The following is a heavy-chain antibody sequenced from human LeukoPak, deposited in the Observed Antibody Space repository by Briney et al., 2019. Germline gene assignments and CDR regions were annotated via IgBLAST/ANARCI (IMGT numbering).Heavy chain of an antibody. CDR2: IIPIFGTA. D-gene: IGHD6-19*01. CDR1: GGTFSSYA. V-gene: IGHV1-69*13. J-gene: IGHJ5*02. CDR3: AREPSGGIAVAGTIWFDP. Sequence: SVKVSCKASGGTFSSYAISWVRQAPGQGLEWMGGIIPIFGTANYAQKFQGRVTITADESTSTAYMEPSSLRSEDTAVYYCAREPSGGIAVAGTIWFDPWGQGTLVTVSS.